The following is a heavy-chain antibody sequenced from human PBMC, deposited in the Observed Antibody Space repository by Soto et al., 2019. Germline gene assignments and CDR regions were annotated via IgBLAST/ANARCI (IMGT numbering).Heavy chain of an antibody. D-gene: IGHD3-22*01. CDR2: IGIGSSTT. Sequence: GGSLRLSCAASGFTFRNYGMNWVRQAPGKGLEWVSYIGIGSSTTYYADSVKGRFTISRDNAKNPLYLQMNSLRAEDTAVYYCARDQLYYNDISGRPLNAFDVWGQGTMVTVS. J-gene: IGHJ3*01. CDR3: ARDQLYYNDISGRPLNAFDV. V-gene: IGHV3-48*01. CDR1: GFTFRNYG.